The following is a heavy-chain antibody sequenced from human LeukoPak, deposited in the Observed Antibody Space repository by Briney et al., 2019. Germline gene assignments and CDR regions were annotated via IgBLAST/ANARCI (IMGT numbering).Heavy chain of an antibody. D-gene: IGHD2-8*01. CDR3: ARSMYYYYMDV. Sequence: GGSLRLSCAASGFTFEDYGMTWVRQAPGKGLEWVSGINWDGSSTGYADSVKGRFTISRDNAKNSLYLQMNSLRAEDTALYYCARSMYYYYMDVWGQGTLVTVSS. V-gene: IGHV3-20*04. CDR1: GFTFEDYG. J-gene: IGHJ6*03. CDR2: INWDGSST.